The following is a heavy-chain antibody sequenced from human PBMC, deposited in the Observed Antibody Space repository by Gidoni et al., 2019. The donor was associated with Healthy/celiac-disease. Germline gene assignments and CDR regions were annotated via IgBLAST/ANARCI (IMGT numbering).Heavy chain of an antibody. CDR3: AKGGGNYSSSSPYYFDY. J-gene: IGHJ4*02. V-gene: IGHV3-23*01. CDR1: GFTFSSYA. D-gene: IGHD6-6*01. CDR2: ISGSGGST. Sequence: EVQLLESGGGLVQPGGSLRLSCAASGFTFSSYAMCWVRQAPGKGLEWVSAISGSGGSTYYADSVKGRFTISRDNSKNTLYLQMNSLRAEDTAVYYCAKGGGNYSSSSPYYFDYWGQGTLVTVSS.